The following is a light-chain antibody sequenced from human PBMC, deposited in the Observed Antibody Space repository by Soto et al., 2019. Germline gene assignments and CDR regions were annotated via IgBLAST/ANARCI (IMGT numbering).Light chain of an antibody. Sequence: QSVLTQPPSVSAAPGQKVTISCSGGSSNIGNNYVSWYQQFPGTAPKLLIYDNDKRPSGIPDRFSGSKSGTSATLGITGLQTVDEADYFCGTWDSSLSAGVFGGGTKLTVL. CDR3: GTWDSSLSAGV. CDR1: SSNIGNNY. CDR2: DND. J-gene: IGLJ3*02. V-gene: IGLV1-51*01.